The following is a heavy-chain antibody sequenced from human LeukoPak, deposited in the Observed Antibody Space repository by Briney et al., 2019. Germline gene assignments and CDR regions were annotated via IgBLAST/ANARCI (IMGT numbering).Heavy chain of an antibody. J-gene: IGHJ4*02. CDR3: ARGSSGGWYYFDY. Sequence: PSETLSLTCTVSGGSISSYYWSWIRRPPGKGLEWIGYIYYSGSTNYNPSLKSRVTISVDTSKNQFSLKLSSVTAADTAVYYCARGSSGGWYYFDYWGQGTLVTVSS. D-gene: IGHD6-19*01. CDR1: GGSISSYY. V-gene: IGHV4-59*01. CDR2: IYYSGST.